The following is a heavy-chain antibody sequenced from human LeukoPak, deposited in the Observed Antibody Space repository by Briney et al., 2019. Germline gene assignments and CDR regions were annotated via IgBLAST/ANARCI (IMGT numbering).Heavy chain of an antibody. CDR2: ISSSSSYI. CDR1: GFTFSSYS. V-gene: IGHV3-21*01. J-gene: IGHJ4*02. CDR3: ARDPIPAAIDY. Sequence: GGSLRLSCAASGFTFSSYSMNWVRQAPGKGPEWVSSISSSSSYIYYADSVKGRFTISRDNAKNSLHLQMNSLRAEDTAVYYCARDPIPAAIDYWGQGTLVTVSS. D-gene: IGHD2-2*02.